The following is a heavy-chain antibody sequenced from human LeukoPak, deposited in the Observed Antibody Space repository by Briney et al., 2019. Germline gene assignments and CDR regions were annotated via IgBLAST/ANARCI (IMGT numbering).Heavy chain of an antibody. CDR3: ARGLMGTESDNFFDY. Sequence: GGSLRLSCAASGFTFMTYSMNWVRQAPGMGLEWVSSISSSSSYIYYADSVKGRFTISRDNAKNSLYLQMNSLRAEDTAVYYCARGLMGTESDNFFDYWGQGTLVTVSS. CDR2: ISSSSSYI. D-gene: IGHD1-7*01. CDR1: GFTFMTYS. V-gene: IGHV3-21*01. J-gene: IGHJ4*02.